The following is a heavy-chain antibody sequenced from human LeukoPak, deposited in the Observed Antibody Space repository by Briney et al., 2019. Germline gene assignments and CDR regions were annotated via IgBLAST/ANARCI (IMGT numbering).Heavy chain of an antibody. D-gene: IGHD1-26*01. CDR3: ARELYSGSYVPVY. CDR2: ISNRGTTI. CDR1: GFTFRDYY. Sequence: PGGSLRLSCAASGFTFRDYYMSWIRKAPGKGLEWVSYISNRGTTIYYADSVKGRFTISRDNAKNSLFLQMNSLRAEDTAVYYCARELYSGSYVPVYWGQRTLVTVSS. V-gene: IGHV3-11*04. J-gene: IGHJ4*02.